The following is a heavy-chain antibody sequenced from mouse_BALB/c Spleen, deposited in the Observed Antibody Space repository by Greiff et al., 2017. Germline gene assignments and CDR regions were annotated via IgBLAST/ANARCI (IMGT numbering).Heavy chain of an antibody. CDR3: ARKDYGYDY. D-gene: IGHD1-2*01. Sequence: QVQLQQSGPELVRPGVSVKISCKGSSYTFTDYAMHWVKQSHAKSLEWIGVISTYYGNTNYNQKFKDKATLTADKSSSTAYMQLSSLTSEDSAVYYCARKDYGYDYWGQGTTLTVSS. V-gene: IGHV1-67*01. CDR1: SYTFTDYA. CDR2: ISTYYGNT. J-gene: IGHJ2*01.